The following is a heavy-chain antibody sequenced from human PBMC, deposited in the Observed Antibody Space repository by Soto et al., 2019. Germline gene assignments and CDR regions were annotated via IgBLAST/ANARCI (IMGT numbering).Heavy chain of an antibody. V-gene: IGHV4-39*01. CDR3: ARQRTSVVTQASFDV. D-gene: IGHD2-21*02. J-gene: IGHJ4*02. Sequence: SETLSLTCTLTGDSINSRSYYWGWIRQPPGKGLEWIGSIYYSGRTYNNPSLRSRVSMSIDTSKDQFSLKLKSVTAADTALYFCARQRTSVVTQASFDVWGPGSLVTVSS. CDR2: IYYSGRT. CDR1: GDSINSRSYY.